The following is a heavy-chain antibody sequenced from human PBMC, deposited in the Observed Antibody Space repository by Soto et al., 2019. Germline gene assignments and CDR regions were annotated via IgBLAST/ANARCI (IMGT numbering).Heavy chain of an antibody. V-gene: IGHV5-10-1*01. CDR1: GHSFTSYW. D-gene: IGHD5-12*01. J-gene: IGHJ6*02. CDR3: ATRGVYSGYEVFYCTDD. CDR2: IDPSDSYT. Sequence: PGESLKMSCEGSGHSFTSYWVSWVRQMHGKGLEWMGRIDPSDSYTNYSPSFQGHATISADKSISTAYLQLSSLKASDTAMYDCATRGVYSGYEVFYCTDDWGQGTTVTISS.